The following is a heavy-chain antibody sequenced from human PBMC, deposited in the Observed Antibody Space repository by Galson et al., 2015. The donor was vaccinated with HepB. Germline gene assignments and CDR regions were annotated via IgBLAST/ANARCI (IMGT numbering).Heavy chain of an antibody. V-gene: IGHV5-51*01. CDR1: GYSFASYW. J-gene: IGHJ4*02. CDR3: ARHGTERYYYDSGGYYVDY. D-gene: IGHD3-22*01. Sequence: QSRAEVKKPGESLKISCKGSGYSFASYWIGWVRQMPGKGLEWMGIIYPGDSDTRYSPSFQGQVTISADKSISTAYLQWSSLKASDTAMYYCARHGTERYYYDSGGYYVDYWGQGTLVTVSS. CDR2: IYPGDSDT.